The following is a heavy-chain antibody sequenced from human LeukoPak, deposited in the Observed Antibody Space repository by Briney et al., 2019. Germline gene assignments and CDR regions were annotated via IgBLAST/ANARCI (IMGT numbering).Heavy chain of an antibody. Sequence: SETLSLTCAVYGGSFSGHYWSWIRQPPGKGLEWIGEINDSGSTEYNPSLKSRVTISVDTSKNQFSLKLSSVTAADTAVYYCARWFGELASFDYWGQGTLVTVSS. J-gene: IGHJ4*02. CDR2: INDSGST. CDR3: ARWFGELASFDY. D-gene: IGHD3-10*01. V-gene: IGHV4-34*01. CDR1: GGSFSGHY.